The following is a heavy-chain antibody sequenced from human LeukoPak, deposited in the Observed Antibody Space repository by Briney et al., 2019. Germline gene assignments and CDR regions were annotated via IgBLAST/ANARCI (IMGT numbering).Heavy chain of an antibody. V-gene: IGHV1-69*02. CDR2: IIPILGIA. D-gene: IGHD6-19*01. CDR3: ATRYSSGWYYFDY. J-gene: IGHJ4*02. CDR1: GGTFSSYT. Sequence: SVKVSCKASGGTFSSYTISWVRQAPGQGLEWMGRIIPILGIANYAQKFQGRVTITADKSTSTAYMELSSLRSKDTAVYYCATRYSSGWYYFDYLGQGTLVTVSS.